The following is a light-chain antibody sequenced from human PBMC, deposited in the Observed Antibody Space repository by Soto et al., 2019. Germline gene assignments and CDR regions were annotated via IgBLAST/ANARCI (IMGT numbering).Light chain of an antibody. CDR3: QHNNSCLT. CDR2: AAS. V-gene: IGKV1-5*01. J-gene: IGKJ4*01. Sequence: DIQMTQSPSTLSASVGDRVTITCRASQSISSWLAWYQQKPGKAPKLLIYAASSLESGLPSRFSGGGSGTDFTLTSSSLQADDFATYCCQHNNSCLTFGGGTKVEIK. CDR1: QSISSW.